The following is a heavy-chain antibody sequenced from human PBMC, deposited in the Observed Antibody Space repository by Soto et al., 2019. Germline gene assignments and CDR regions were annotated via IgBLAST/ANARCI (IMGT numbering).Heavy chain of an antibody. Sequence: QVLLQESGPGLVKPSGTLSLTCAVSGDSVSSPYYWCWVRQPPGKGLEWIGEVFHTGTTSYNPSLRSRVTISMDKSINQFSLDLSSVTAADTAVYYCARSAGWYAVHSWGPGTLVIVSS. CDR2: VFHTGTT. V-gene: IGHV4-4*02. CDR1: GDSVSSPYY. J-gene: IGHJ4*02. CDR3: ARSAGWYAVHS. D-gene: IGHD6-19*01.